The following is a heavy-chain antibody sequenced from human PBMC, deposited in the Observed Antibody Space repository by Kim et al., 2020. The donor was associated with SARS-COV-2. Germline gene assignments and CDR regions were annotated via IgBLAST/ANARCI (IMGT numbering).Heavy chain of an antibody. CDR2: IKQDGSDK. D-gene: IGHD1-1*01. J-gene: IGHJ4*02. CDR1: GFTFSSHW. V-gene: IGHV3-7*03. CDR3: ARDRSENFLDLDC. Sequence: GGSLRLSCVGSGFTFSSHWMNWVRQAPGKGLEWVANIKQDGSDKYSVDSVKGRFTISRDNAQNSLYLQMNSLRAEDTAVYYCARDRSENFLDLDCWGQGTLVTVSS.